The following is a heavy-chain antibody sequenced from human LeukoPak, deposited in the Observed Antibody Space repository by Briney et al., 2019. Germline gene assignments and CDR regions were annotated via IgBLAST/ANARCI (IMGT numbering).Heavy chain of an antibody. J-gene: IGHJ3*02. D-gene: IGHD3-22*01. Sequence: GSVKVSCKASGYTFTSYDINWVRQATGQGLEWMGWMNPNSGNTGYAQKFQGRVTVTRNTSISTAYMELSSLRSEDTAVYYCAKSSYYYDSSGYYYRNAFDIWGQGTMVTVSS. CDR2: MNPNSGNT. CDR3: AKSSYYYDSSGYYYRNAFDI. V-gene: IGHV1-8*01. CDR1: GYTFTSYD.